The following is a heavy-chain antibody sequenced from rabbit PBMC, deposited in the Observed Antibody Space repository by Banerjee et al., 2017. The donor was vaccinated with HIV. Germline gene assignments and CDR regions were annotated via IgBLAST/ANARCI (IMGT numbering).Heavy chain of an antibody. Sequence: QEQLVESGGGLVQPEGSLALTCKASGFDFSSNAMCWVRQAPGKGPEWIACIANGDGSTYYASWVNGRFTISRSTSLNTVTLQMTSLTAADTATYFCARAGAGYAGYGYNLWGQGTLVTVS. D-gene: IGHD7-1*01. CDR1: GFDFSSNA. CDR2: IANGDGST. CDR3: ARAGAGYAGYGYNL. V-gene: IGHV1S47*01. J-gene: IGHJ4*01.